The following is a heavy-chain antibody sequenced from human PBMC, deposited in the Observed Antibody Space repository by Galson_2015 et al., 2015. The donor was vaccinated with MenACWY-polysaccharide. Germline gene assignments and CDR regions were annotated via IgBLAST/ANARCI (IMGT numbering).Heavy chain of an antibody. V-gene: IGHV3-13*01. CDR3: ARGDYGDVPRPLDYYGMDV. J-gene: IGHJ6*02. CDR2: IGTAGDT. Sequence: SLRLSCAASGFTFSSYDMHWVRQATGKGLEWVSAIGTAGDTYYPGSVKGRFTISRENAKNSLYLQMNSLRAGDTAVYYCARGDYGDVPRPLDYYGMDVWGQGTTVTVSS. D-gene: IGHD4-17*01. CDR1: GFTFSSYD.